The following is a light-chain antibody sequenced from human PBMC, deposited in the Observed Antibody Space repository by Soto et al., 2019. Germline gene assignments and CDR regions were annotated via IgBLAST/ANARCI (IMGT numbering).Light chain of an antibody. CDR1: SGHSSYA. CDR2: LNSDGSH. J-gene: IGLJ2*01. Sequence: QPVLTQSPSASASLGASVKLTCTLSSGHSSYAIAWHQQQPEKGPRYLMKLNSDGSHSKGDGIPDRFSGSSSGAERYPTISRLQSEDEADYYCQTWGTGTHVVFGGGTKLTVL. CDR3: QTWGTGTHVV. V-gene: IGLV4-69*01.